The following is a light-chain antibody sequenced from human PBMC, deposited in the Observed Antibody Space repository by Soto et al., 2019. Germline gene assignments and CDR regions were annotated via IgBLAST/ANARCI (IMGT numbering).Light chain of an antibody. J-gene: IGKJ2*01. Sequence: DIVLTQSPGTLSLSPGERATLSCRASQSVNSNYLAWYQQKPGQAPRPLIFGASTRATGISDRFRGSGSGTDFTLTINRLEPEDFAVYYCQQYGRTFGQGTKLEIK. CDR1: QSVNSNY. V-gene: IGKV3-20*01. CDR3: QQYGRT. CDR2: GAS.